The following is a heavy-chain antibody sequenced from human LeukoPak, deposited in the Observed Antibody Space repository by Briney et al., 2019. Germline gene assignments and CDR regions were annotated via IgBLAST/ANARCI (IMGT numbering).Heavy chain of an antibody. D-gene: IGHD2-2*01. Sequence: PGGSLRLSCAASGFTFSSYWMSWVRQAPGKGLEWVANIKQDGSEKYYVGSVKGRFTISRDNAKNSLYPQMNSLRAEDTAVYYCARAGGVVPAATPDYWGQGTLVTVSS. V-gene: IGHV3-7*01. CDR2: IKQDGSEK. CDR3: ARAGGVVPAATPDY. J-gene: IGHJ4*02. CDR1: GFTFSSYW.